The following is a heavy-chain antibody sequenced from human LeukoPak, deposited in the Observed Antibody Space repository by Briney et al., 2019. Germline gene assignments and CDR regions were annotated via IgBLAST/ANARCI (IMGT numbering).Heavy chain of an antibody. Sequence: GGSLRLSRAASGFTFSSYWMLWLRQAPGKGLVWVSRINTDGISTSYADSVKGRFTISRDNAKNTLYLQMNSLRAEDTAVYYCARFSRGNPDYWGQGTLVTVSS. J-gene: IGHJ4*02. V-gene: IGHV3-74*01. CDR2: INTDGIST. CDR1: GFTFSSYW. CDR3: ARFSRGNPDY. D-gene: IGHD2/OR15-2a*01.